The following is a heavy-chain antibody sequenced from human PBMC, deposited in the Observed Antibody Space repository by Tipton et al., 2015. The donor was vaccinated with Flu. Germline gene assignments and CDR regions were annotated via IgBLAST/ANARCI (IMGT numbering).Heavy chain of an antibody. Sequence: TLSLTCAVYGGSFSGYYWSWIRQPPGKGLEWIGEIDYSESTNYNPSLKSRVTISVDTSKNQFSLKLSSVTAADTAVYYCARVMDVWGKGTTVTVSS. CDR1: GGSFSGYY. J-gene: IGHJ6*03. CDR3: ARVMDV. CDR2: IDYSEST. V-gene: IGHV4-34*01.